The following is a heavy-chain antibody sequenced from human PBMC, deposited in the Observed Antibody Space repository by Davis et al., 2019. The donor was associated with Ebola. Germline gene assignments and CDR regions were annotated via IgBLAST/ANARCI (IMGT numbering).Heavy chain of an antibody. Sequence: ASVKVSCKASGYTFTSYDINWVRQATGQGLEWMGWMNPNSGNTGYAQKFQGRVTMTRNTSISTAYMELSSLRSEDTAVYYWARDEDTAMVDAFDIWGQGTMVTVSS. J-gene: IGHJ3*02. D-gene: IGHD5-18*01. CDR3: ARDEDTAMVDAFDI. CDR1: GYTFTSYD. V-gene: IGHV1-8*01. CDR2: MNPNSGNT.